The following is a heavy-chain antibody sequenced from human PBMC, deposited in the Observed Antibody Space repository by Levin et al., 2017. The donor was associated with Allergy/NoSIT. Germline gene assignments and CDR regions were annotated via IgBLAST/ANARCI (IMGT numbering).Heavy chain of an antibody. Sequence: SETLSLTCTVSGGSISGGGYHWTWIRQHPETGLEWIGYIYYSGSTFYNPSLKSRLMISVDTSKNQFSLNVSSVTAADTAVYYCAREDGSTFDFWGQGALLTVAS. CDR1: GGSISGGGYH. CDR2: IYYSGST. CDR3: AREDGSTFDF. D-gene: IGHD2-2*03. V-gene: IGHV4-31*03. J-gene: IGHJ4*02.